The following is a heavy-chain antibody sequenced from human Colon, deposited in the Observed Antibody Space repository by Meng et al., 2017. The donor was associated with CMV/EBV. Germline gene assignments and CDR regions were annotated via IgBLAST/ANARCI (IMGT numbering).Heavy chain of an antibody. CDR3: ARGLWFGELLGGYYYGMDV. V-gene: IGHV3-21*01. J-gene: IGHJ6*02. CDR2: ISSSSSYI. CDR1: GSTFSSYS. D-gene: IGHD3-10*01. Sequence: GESLKISCAASGSTFSSYSMNWVRQAPGKGLEWVSSISSSSSYIYYADSVKGRFTISRDNAKNSLYLQMNSLRAEDTAVYYCARGLWFGELLGGYYYGMDVWGQGTTVTVSS.